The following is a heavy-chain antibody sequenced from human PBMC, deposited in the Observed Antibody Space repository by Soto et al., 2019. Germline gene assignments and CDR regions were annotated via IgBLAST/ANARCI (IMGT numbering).Heavy chain of an antibody. D-gene: IGHD2-15*01. CDR2: IIPIFGTA. Sequence: QVQLVQSGAEVKKPGSSVKVSCMASGGTFSSYAISWVRQAPGQGLEWMGGIIPIFGTANYAQKFQGRVTITADESTSTAYMELSSLRSEDTAVYYCARVVTVVKSFHYWYFDLWGRGTLVTVSS. CDR1: GGTFSSYA. CDR3: ARVVTVVKSFHYWYFDL. V-gene: IGHV1-69*12. J-gene: IGHJ2*01.